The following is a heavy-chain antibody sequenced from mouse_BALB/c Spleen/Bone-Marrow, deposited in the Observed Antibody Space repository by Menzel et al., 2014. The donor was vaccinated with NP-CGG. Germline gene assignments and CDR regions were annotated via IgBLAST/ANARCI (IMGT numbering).Heavy chain of an antibody. CDR3: ARHRQLTTAI. J-gene: IGHJ3*01. CDR1: GFAFSSYD. CDR2: ISSGGGST. Sequence: EVQGVESGGGLVKPGGSLKLSCAASGFAFSSYDMSWVRQTPEKRLEWVAYISSGGGSTYYPDTVKGRFTISRDNAKNTLHLQMSSLKSEDTAMYYRARHRQLTTAIWGQGTLVTVSA. V-gene: IGHV5-12-1*01. D-gene: IGHD1-2*01.